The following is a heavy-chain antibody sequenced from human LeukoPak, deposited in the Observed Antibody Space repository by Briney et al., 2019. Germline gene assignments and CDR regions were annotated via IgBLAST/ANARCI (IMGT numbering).Heavy chain of an antibody. CDR3: ARALTRGWFDP. J-gene: IGHJ5*02. CDR2: IYYSGST. V-gene: IGHV4-59*01. CDR1: GGSISSYY. Sequence: PSETLSLTCTVSGGSISSYYWSWIRQPPGKGLEWIGYIYYSGSTNYNPSLKSRVTISVDTSKNQFSLKLSSVTAADTAVYYCARALTRGWFDPWGQGILVTVSS.